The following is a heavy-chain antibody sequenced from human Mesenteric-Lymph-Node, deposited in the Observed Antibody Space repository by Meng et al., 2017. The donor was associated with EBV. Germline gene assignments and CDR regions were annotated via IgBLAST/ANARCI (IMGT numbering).Heavy chain of an antibody. CDR1: VYSASTITDY. Sequence: LAESGPGLFNRSDTLSLTCIVSVYSASTITDYWGSIPQPPGKGLEWIGSFYQGGTTYYIPSLKSRVTISGDTSKNQFSLRLNSVTAADTAMYYCASAAHYYGSGSYWRDWFDPWGQGALVTVSS. D-gene: IGHD3-10*01. CDR3: ASAAHYYGSGSYWRDWFDP. J-gene: IGHJ5*02. CDR2: FYQGGTT. V-gene: IGHV4-39*07.